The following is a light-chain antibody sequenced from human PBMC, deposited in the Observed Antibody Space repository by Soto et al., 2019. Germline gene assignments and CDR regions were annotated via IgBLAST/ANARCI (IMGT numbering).Light chain of an antibody. CDR1: QSLLHSNGYNY. CDR2: LGS. CDR3: MEALQSPLT. Sequence: EIVMTQSPLSLPVTPGEPASISCRSSQSLLHSNGYNYLDWYLQKPGQSPQLLIYLGSSRASGVPDRFSGSGSGTAFTLKISRVEAEDVGVYYCMEALQSPLTFGGGTKVEIK. V-gene: IGKV2-28*01. J-gene: IGKJ4*01.